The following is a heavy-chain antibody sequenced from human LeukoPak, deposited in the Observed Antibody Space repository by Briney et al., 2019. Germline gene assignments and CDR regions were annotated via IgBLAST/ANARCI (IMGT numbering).Heavy chain of an antibody. Sequence: SETLSLTCTVSGGSISSGDYYWSWIRQPPGKGLEWIGYIYYSGSTYYNPSLKSRVTISVDTPKNQFSLKLSSVTAADTAVYYCAGATDLGYCSGGSCYEYFYFDYWGQGTLVTVSS. CDR3: AGATDLGYCSGGSCYEYFYFDY. J-gene: IGHJ4*02. V-gene: IGHV4-30-4*01. CDR2: IYYSGST. CDR1: GGSISSGDYY. D-gene: IGHD2-15*01.